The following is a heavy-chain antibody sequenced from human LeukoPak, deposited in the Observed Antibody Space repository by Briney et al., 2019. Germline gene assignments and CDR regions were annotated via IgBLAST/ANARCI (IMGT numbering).Heavy chain of an antibody. CDR3: ARVVNQWLRWGGYFDY. CDR1: GYTFTSYG. D-gene: IGHD5-12*01. J-gene: IGHJ4*02. V-gene: IGHV1-18*01. CDR2: ISAYNGNT. Sequence: GASVKVSCKASGYTFTSYGISWVRQAPGQGLEWMGWISAYNGNTNYAQKLQGRVTMTTDTSTSTAYMELRSLRSDDTAVYYCARVVNQWLRWGGYFDYWGQGTLVTVSS.